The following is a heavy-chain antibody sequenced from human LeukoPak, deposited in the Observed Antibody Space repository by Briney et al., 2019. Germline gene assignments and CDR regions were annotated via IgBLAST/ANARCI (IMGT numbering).Heavy chain of an antibody. V-gene: IGHV1-69*13. CDR1: GGTFSSYA. CDR3: ARDRGAVAGTPRAFDI. Sequence: ASVKVSCKASGGTFSSYAISWVRQAPGQGLEWMGGIIPIFGTANYAQKFQGRVTITADESTSTAYMELSSLRSEDTAVYYCARDRGAVAGTPRAFDIWGQGTMVTVSS. D-gene: IGHD6-19*01. CDR2: IIPIFGTA. J-gene: IGHJ3*02.